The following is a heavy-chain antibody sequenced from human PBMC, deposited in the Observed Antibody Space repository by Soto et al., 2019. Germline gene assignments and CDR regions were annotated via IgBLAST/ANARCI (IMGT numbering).Heavy chain of an antibody. CDR3: AKNPENYYYGMDV. V-gene: IGHV1-69*12. J-gene: IGHJ6*02. CDR1: VGTFSSYA. CDR2: IIPIFGTA. Sequence: QVQLVQSGAEVKKPGSSVKVSCKASVGTFSSYAISWVRQAPGQGLEWMGGIIPIFGTADYAQKFQGRVTITADESTSTAYKELSSLRSEDTAVYYCAKNPENYYYGMDVWGQWTTVTVSS.